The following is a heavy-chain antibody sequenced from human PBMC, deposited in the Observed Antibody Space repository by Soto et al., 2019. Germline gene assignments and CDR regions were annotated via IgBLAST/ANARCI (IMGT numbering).Heavy chain of an antibody. V-gene: IGHV1-18*04. D-gene: IGHD3-9*01. CDR1: GYTFTSYG. Sequence: ASVKVSGKASGYTFTSYGISWVRQAPGQGLEWMGWISAYNGNTNYAQKLQGRVTMTTDTSTSTAYMELRSLRSDDTAVYYCARVGSNYDILTGLYGMDVWGQGTTVTVSS. CDR2: ISAYNGNT. J-gene: IGHJ6*02. CDR3: ARVGSNYDILTGLYGMDV.